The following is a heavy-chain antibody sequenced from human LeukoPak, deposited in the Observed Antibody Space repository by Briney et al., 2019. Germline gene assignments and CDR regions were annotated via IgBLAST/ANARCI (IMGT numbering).Heavy chain of an antibody. Sequence: GASVKVPCKASGYTFTNYAMKWVRQAPGQGLEWMGWINTNTGNPTYAQGFTGRFVFSLDTSVSTAYLEISSLKAEDTAVYYCARAAYCSDSSCYSRDWGQGTLVTVSS. CDR2: INTNTGNP. J-gene: IGHJ4*02. CDR1: GYTFTNYA. D-gene: IGHD2-15*01. V-gene: IGHV7-4-1*02. CDR3: ARAAYCSDSSCYSRD.